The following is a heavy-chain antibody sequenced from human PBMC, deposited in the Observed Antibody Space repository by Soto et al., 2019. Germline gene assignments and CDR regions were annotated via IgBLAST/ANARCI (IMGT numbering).Heavy chain of an antibody. V-gene: IGHV3-23*01. CDR3: AKLGPYSSSWYRKGYFDY. CDR1: GFTFSSYA. J-gene: IGHJ4*02. CDR2: ISGSGGST. Sequence: GGSLRLSCAASGFTFSSYAMSWVRQAPGKGLEWVSAISGSGGSTYYADSVKGRFTISRDNSKNTLYLQMNSLRAEDTALYYCAKLGPYSSSWYRKGYFDYWGQGTLVTVSS. D-gene: IGHD6-13*01.